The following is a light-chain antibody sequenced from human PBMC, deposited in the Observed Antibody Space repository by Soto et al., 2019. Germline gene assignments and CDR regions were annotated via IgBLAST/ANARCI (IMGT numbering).Light chain of an antibody. Sequence: DIQMTQSPSTLSASVGDRVTIPCRASQSISSWLAWYQQKPGKAPKLLIYDASSLESGVPSRFSGSGSGTEFTLTISSPQPDDFATYYCQQYNSYPWTFGQGTKVDI. J-gene: IGKJ1*01. CDR2: DAS. CDR3: QQYNSYPWT. V-gene: IGKV1-5*01. CDR1: QSISSW.